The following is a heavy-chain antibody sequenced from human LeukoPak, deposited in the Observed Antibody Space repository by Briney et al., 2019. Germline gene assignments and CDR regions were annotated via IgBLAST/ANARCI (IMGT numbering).Heavy chain of an antibody. CDR3: ARDGGGYNLDY. CDR2: IYYSGST. Sequence: SETLSLTCAVSGGSISSGGYSWSWIRQPPGKGLEWIGYIYYSGSTNYNPSLKSRVTISVDTSKNQFSLKLSSVTAADTAVYYCARDGGGYNLDYWGQGTLVTVSS. CDR1: GGSISSGGYS. J-gene: IGHJ4*02. V-gene: IGHV4-61*08. D-gene: IGHD5-24*01.